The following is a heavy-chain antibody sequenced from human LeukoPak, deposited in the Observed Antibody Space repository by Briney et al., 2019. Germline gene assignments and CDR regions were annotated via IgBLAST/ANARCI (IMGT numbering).Heavy chain of an antibody. Sequence: ASVKVSCKASGYTFTKYAMNWVRQAPGQGLEWMGWINTNTGNPTYAQGFTGRFVFSLDTSVSTAYLQISSLKAEDTAVYYCARVVTMVRGVFNWFDPWGQGTLVTVSS. CDR3: ARVVTMVRGVFNWFDP. CDR2: INTNTGNP. D-gene: IGHD3-10*01. CDR1: GYTFTKYA. J-gene: IGHJ5*02. V-gene: IGHV7-4-1*02.